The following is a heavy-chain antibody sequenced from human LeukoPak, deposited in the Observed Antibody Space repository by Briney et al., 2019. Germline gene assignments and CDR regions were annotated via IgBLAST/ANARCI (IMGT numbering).Heavy chain of an antibody. D-gene: IGHD3-22*01. CDR3: ARVSWGSRGHYGYFDY. CDR1: GFTFSTYS. J-gene: IGHJ4*02. CDR2: ISSSSVSI. Sequence: GGSLRLSCAASGFTFSTYSMEWVRQAPGKGLEWVSYISSSSVSIYYEDSVKGRFTISRDNAKNSLYLQMNSLRDEDTAMYYCARVSWGSRGHYGYFDYWGQGTLVTVSS. V-gene: IGHV3-48*02.